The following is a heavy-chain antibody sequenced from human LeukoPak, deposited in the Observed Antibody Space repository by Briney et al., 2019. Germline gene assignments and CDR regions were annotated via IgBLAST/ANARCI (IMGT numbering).Heavy chain of an antibody. CDR2: ISRSGGST. CDR3: AKRGVGEKHAFDI. V-gene: IGHV3-23*01. J-gene: IGHJ3*02. CDR1: GFTFGDYA. D-gene: IGHD3-10*01. Sequence: GGSLRLCCTASGFTFGDYAMSWGRQAPGKGLEWVSAISRSGGSTYYADSVKGRFTFSRDNSKNTLYLQMNSLRAEDTAVYYCAKRGVGEKHAFDIWGQGTMVTVSS.